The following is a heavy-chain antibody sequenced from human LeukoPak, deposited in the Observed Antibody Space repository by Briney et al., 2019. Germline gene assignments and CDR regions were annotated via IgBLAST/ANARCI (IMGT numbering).Heavy chain of an antibody. CDR1: GFTFSSYE. J-gene: IGHJ4*02. D-gene: IGHD3-22*01. V-gene: IGHV3-48*03. Sequence: PGGSLRLSCAASGFTFSSYEMNWVRQAPGKGLEWVSYISSSGSTIYYADSVKGRFTISRDNAKNSLYLQMNSLRAEDTAVYYCATYYYDSSGPFDYWGQGTLVTFSS. CDR3: ATYYYDSSGPFDY. CDR2: ISSSGSTI.